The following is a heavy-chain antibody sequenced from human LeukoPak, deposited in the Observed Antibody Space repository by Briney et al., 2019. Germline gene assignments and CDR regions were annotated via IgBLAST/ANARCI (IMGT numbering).Heavy chain of an antibody. CDR1: GFTFTSSA. D-gene: IGHD1-26*01. CDR3: AADSGSYLDAFDI. Sequence: GASVNVSCKASGFTFTSSAVQWVRQARGQRLEWIGWIVVGSGNTNYAQKFQERVTITRDMSTSTAYMELSSLRSEDTAVYYCAADSGSYLDAFDIWGQGTMVIVSS. CDR2: IVVGSGNT. J-gene: IGHJ3*02. V-gene: IGHV1-58*01.